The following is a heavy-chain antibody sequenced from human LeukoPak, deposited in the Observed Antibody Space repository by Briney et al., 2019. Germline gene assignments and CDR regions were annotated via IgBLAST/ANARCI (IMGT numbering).Heavy chain of an antibody. J-gene: IGHJ3*02. CDR1: GGTFSSYA. D-gene: IGHD6-25*01. CDR3: ARDEAARVFDAFDI. CDR2: IIPIFGTA. Sequence: SVKVSCKASGGTFSSYAISWVRQAPGQGLEWMGGIIPIFGTANYAQKFQGRVTITTDGSTSTAYMELSSLRSEDTAVYYCARDEAARVFDAFDIWGQGTMVTVSS. V-gene: IGHV1-69*05.